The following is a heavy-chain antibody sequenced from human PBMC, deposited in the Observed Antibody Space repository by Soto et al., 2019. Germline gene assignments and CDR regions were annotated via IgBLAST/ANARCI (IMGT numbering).Heavy chain of an antibody. CDR1: GFTFSSYG. Sequence: GGSLRLSCAASGFTFSSYGRHWVRQAPGKGLEWVAVIWYDGSNKYYADSVKGRFTISSANSKNTLYLQMNSLRAEDTAVYYCARDLGYCTNGVCYTLGRFDYWGQGTLVTVSS. J-gene: IGHJ4*02. V-gene: IGHV3-33*01. D-gene: IGHD2-8*01. CDR2: IWYDGSNK. CDR3: ARDLGYCTNGVCYTLGRFDY.